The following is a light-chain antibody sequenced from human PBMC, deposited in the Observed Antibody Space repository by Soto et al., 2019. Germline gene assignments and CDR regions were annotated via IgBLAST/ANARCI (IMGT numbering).Light chain of an antibody. V-gene: IGKV1-5*01. CDR3: QQYNSYSHT. J-gene: IGKJ2*01. Sequence: DIQMTQSPSTLSASVGDRVTITCGASQSISSWLAWYQQKPGKAPKLLIYDASSLESGVPSRFSGSGSGTEFTLTISSLQPDDFATYYCQQYNSYSHTFGQGTKVDIK. CDR2: DAS. CDR1: QSISSW.